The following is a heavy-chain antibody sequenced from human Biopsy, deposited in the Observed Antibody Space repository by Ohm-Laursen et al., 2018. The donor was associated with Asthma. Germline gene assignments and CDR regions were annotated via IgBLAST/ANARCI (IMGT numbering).Heavy chain of an antibody. J-gene: IGHJ4*02. Sequence: SLRLSCPASVLTFSSYGMVWVRLAPGKGLEWVALISNDGANKFYADSVRGRFTISRDNSKNTLYLQMHSLKIEDTAVYFCARQVKSTVFGVSYRKFDFWGQGTLVAVSS. CDR1: VLTFSSYG. CDR2: ISNDGANK. CDR3: ARQVKSTVFGVSYRKFDF. D-gene: IGHD3-3*01. V-gene: IGHV3-30*03.